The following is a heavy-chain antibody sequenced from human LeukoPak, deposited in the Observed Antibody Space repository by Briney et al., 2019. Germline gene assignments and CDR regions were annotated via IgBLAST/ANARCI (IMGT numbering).Heavy chain of an antibody. D-gene: IGHD3-10*01. CDR1: GDSVSSNSAA. Sequence: SQTLSLTCAISGDSVSSNSAAWNWIRQSPSRGLEWLGRTYYRSKWYNDYAVSVKSRITINPDTSKNQFSLQLNSVTPEDTAVYYCASEYYGSGSYYNGARYFDYWGQGTLVTVSS. CDR2: TYYRSKWYN. CDR3: ASEYYGSGSYYNGARYFDY. V-gene: IGHV6-1*01. J-gene: IGHJ4*02.